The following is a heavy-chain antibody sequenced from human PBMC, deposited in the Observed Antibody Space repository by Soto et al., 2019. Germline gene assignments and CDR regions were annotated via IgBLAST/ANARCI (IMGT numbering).Heavy chain of an antibody. D-gene: IGHD3-3*01. CDR2: ISSSSSYI. Sequence: GSXIRSCAACGVTFSIYSMNCFRQAPGKGLEWVSSISSSSSYIYYADSVKGRFTISRDNAKNSLYLQMNSLRAEDTAVYYCARVTAYDFWSGNWFDPWGQRTLVTVSS. J-gene: IGHJ5*02. V-gene: IGHV3-21*01. CDR3: ARVTAYDFWSGNWFDP. CDR1: GVTFSIYS.